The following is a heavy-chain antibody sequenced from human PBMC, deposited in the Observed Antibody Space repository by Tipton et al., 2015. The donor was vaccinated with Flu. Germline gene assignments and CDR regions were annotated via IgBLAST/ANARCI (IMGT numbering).Heavy chain of an antibody. CDR3: ARRDYSSYVSDPKNWFDP. J-gene: IGHJ5*02. CDR2: INHSGST. D-gene: IGHD4-11*01. CDR1: GGSFSGYY. Sequence: TLSLTCAVYGGSFSGYYWNWIRQPPGKGLEWIGEINHSGSTNYNPSLKSRVTISVDTSKNQFSLKLSSVTAADTALYYCARRDYSSYVSDPKNWFDPWGQGTLVTVSS. V-gene: IGHV4-34*01.